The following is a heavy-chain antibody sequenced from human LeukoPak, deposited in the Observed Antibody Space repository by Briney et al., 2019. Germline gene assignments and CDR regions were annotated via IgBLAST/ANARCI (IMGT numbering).Heavy chain of an antibody. V-gene: IGHV3-23*01. CDR3: AKTPTLGLFEG. Sequence: GGSLRLSCAASGFTFSSYAMSWVRQAPGKGLEWVSAISGSGGSTYYADSVKGRFTISRDNSRNTLYLQMNSLRAEDTAVYYCAKTPTLGLFEGWGQGTLVTVSS. CDR1: GFTFSSYA. D-gene: IGHD1-7*01. CDR2: ISGSGGST. J-gene: IGHJ4*02.